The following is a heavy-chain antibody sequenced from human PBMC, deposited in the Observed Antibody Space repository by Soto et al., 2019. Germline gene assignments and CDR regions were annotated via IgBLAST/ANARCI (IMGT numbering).Heavy chain of an antibody. Sequence: QVQLQESGPGLVKPSQTLSLTCTVSGGSISSGGYYWSWIRQHPGKGLEWIGYIYYSGSTYYNPSLKRRVTISVDTSKNQFSLKLSSVTAADTAVYYCARIRSSWPKKYYFDYWGQGTLVTVSS. CDR3: ARIRSSWPKKYYFDY. CDR1: GGSISSGGYY. CDR2: IYYSGST. J-gene: IGHJ4*02. V-gene: IGHV4-31*03. D-gene: IGHD6-13*01.